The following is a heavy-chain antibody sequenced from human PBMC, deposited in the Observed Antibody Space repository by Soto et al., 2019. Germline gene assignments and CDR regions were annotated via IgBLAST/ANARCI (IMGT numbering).Heavy chain of an antibody. V-gene: IGHV3-21*01. D-gene: IGHD3-22*01. CDR1: GFTFSSYS. CDR3: ARRQHDSRGNGS. CDR2: ISSSSSYI. Sequence: EVQLVESGGGLVKPGGSLRLSCAASGFTFSSYSMNWVRQAPGKGLEWVSSISSSSSYIYYADSWKGRFTISRDNAKNSLYLQINSLRVEDTAEYYCARRQHDSRGNGSWCQGTLVT. J-gene: IGHJ4*02.